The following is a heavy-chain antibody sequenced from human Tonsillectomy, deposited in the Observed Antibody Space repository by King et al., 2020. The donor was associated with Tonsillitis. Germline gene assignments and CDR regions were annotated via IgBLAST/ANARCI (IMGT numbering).Heavy chain of an antibody. Sequence: VQLVQSGAEVKKPGASVKVSCKASGYTFTHYAIHWMRQAPGQRLEWMGWFNTVNGDTEYSQLFQSRVTFTSDTSASTAYMELSSLRSEDTAVYYCARESYSSRDNWFDPWGQGTLVTVSS. D-gene: IGHD6-13*01. CDR3: ARESYSSRDNWFDP. J-gene: IGHJ5*02. CDR1: GYTFTHYA. V-gene: IGHV1-3*04. CDR2: FNTVNGDT.